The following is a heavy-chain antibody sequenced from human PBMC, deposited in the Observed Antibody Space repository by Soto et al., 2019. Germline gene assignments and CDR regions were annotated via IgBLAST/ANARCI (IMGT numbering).Heavy chain of an antibody. CDR1: GGTFRTAA. J-gene: IGHJ6*02. V-gene: IGHV1-69*12. CDR2: IMPVFRTP. CDR3: ARDNDRPQLGGNYYYILDV. D-gene: IGHD2-8*01. Sequence: QVQLEQSGAEVKKPGSSVKVSCKASGGTFRTAAISWVRQAPGQGLEWMGGIMPVFRTPDYAQKFQGRVTITADESTNTAYMELSGLRSDDTAVYSCARDNDRPQLGGNYYYILDVWGQGTTITVSS.